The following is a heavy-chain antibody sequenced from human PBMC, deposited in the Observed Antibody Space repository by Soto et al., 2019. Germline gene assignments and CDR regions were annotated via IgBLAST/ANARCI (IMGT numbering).Heavy chain of an antibody. D-gene: IGHD1-26*01. CDR2: IWYDGSEK. J-gene: IGHJ5*02. V-gene: IGHV3-33*01. Sequence: QVQLVESGGGVVQPGRSLRLSCAASGFTFSSHGMHWVRQAPGKGLEWVAVIWYDGSEKYYEDSVKGRFTISRDNSKDTLYLQMNSLRADDTAVYYCARWSNYKVVDPWGQGTLVTVSS. CDR1: GFTFSSHG. CDR3: ARWSNYKVVDP.